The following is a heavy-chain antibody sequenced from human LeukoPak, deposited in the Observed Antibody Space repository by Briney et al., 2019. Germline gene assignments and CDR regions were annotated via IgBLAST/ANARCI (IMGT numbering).Heavy chain of an antibody. V-gene: IGHV3-23*01. CDR1: RFTFSSYG. J-gene: IGHJ4*02. CDR3: AKSHGYSYGFDY. CDR2: ISGSGIST. Sequence: GGSLRLSCAASRFTFSSYGMSWVRQAPGKGLEWVSAISGSGISTYYADSVKGRFTISRDNSKNTLYLQMNSLRAEDTAVYYCAKSHGYSYGFDYWGQGTLVTVSS. D-gene: IGHD5-18*01.